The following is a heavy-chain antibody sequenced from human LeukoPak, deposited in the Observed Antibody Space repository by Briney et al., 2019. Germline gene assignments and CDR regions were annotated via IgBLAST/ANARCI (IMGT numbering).Heavy chain of an antibody. CDR1: GYTFTSYD. CDR3: ARGRRIRDGDNLGY. Sequence: ASVKVSCKASGYTFTSYDINWVRQATGQGLEGMGWMNPNSGNTGYAQKFQGRVTMTRNTSISTAYMELSSLRSEDTAVYYCARGRRIRDGDNLGYWGQGTLVTVSS. D-gene: IGHD5-24*01. CDR2: MNPNSGNT. J-gene: IGHJ4*02. V-gene: IGHV1-8*01.